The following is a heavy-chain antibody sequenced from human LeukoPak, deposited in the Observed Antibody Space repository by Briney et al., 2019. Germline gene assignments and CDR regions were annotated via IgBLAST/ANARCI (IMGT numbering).Heavy chain of an antibody. V-gene: IGHV3-23*01. Sequence: GGSLRLSCAASGFTFSSHAMSWVRQAPGKGLEWVSRISSGGGTKDYTDSVKGRFTISRDTSKDTLYLQMNSLRAEDTAVYYCAKDRSGSGYFDYWGQGTLVTVSS. D-gene: IGHD3-10*01. J-gene: IGHJ4*02. CDR2: ISSGGGTK. CDR1: GFTFSSHA. CDR3: AKDRSGSGYFDY.